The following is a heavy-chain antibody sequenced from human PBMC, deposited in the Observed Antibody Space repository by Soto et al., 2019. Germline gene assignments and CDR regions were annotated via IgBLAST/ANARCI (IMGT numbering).Heavy chain of an antibody. V-gene: IGHV3-30-3*01. CDR2: ISFDGSTK. J-gene: IGHJ4*02. CDR1: GFTFKHNA. Sequence: QVQLVESGGGVVQPGRSLTIFCTASGFTFKHNAMHWIRQAPAKGLEWVADISFDGSTKNYADSVKGRFTISRDNSKNTLSLQMRALKGEDTATYYCAREGIAESGPNFYDFWGQGPLVAVSS. CDR3: AREGIAESGPNFYDF. D-gene: IGHD6-13*01.